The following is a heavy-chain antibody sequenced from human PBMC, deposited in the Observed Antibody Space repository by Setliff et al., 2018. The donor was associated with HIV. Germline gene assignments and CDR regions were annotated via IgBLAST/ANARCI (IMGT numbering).Heavy chain of an antibody. CDR3: ARDGPLEGSYRYYYYYMDV. CDR1: GGSISSGSYY. CDR2: FYYSGST. Sequence: SETLSLTCTVSGGSISSGSYYWNWIRQSPGKGLEWIAYFYYSGSTNYNPSLKSRVTMSVDTSKNQFSLKLSSVTAADTAVYYCARDGPLEGSYRYYYYYMDVWGKGTTVTVSS. D-gene: IGHD3-10*01. J-gene: IGHJ6*03. V-gene: IGHV4-61*01.